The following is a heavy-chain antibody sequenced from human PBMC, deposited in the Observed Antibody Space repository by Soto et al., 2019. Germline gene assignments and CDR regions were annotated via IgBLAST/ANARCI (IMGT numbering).Heavy chain of an antibody. CDR3: AKDVADDYGELYYFDY. D-gene: IGHD4-17*01. CDR2: ISGSGGST. J-gene: IGHJ4*02. Sequence: GGSLRLSCAASGFTFSSYAMSWVRQAPGKGLEWVSAISGSGGSTYYADSVKGRFTISRDNSKNTLYLQMNSLRAEDTAVYYCAKDVADDYGELYYFDYWGQGTLVTVSS. CDR1: GFTFSSYA. V-gene: IGHV3-23*01.